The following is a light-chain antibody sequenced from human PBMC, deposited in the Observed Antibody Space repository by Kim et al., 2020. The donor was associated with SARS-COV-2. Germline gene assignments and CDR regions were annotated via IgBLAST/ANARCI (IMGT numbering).Light chain of an antibody. CDR2: QDS. CDR1: KLGDKY. V-gene: IGLV3-1*01. CDR3: QAWDSSTAWV. Sequence: VSQGRTASITCSGDKLGDKYACWYQQKPGQSPVLVIYQDSKRPSGIPERFSGSNSGNTATLTISGTQAMDEADYYCQAWDSSTAWVFGGGTQLTVL. J-gene: IGLJ3*02.